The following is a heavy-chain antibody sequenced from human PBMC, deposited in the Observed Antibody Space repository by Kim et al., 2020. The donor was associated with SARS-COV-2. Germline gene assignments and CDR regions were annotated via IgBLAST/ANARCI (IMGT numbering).Heavy chain of an antibody. CDR2: INPNSGGT. V-gene: IGHV1-2*02. J-gene: IGHJ4*02. Sequence: ASVKVSCKASGYTFTGYYMHWVRQAPGQGLEWMGWINPNSGGTNYAQKFQGRVTMTRDTSISTAYMELSRLRSDDTAVYYCARDGPKYYYGSGSYPDYWGQGTLVTVSS. CDR3: ARDGPKYYYGSGSYPDY. CDR1: GYTFTGYY. D-gene: IGHD3-10*01.